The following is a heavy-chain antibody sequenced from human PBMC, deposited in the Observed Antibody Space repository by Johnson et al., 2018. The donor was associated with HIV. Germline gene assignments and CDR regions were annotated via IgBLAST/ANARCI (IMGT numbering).Heavy chain of an antibody. V-gene: IGHV3-9*01. J-gene: IGHJ3*02. CDR3: ARGWQLHGGLDI. CDR2: ISWNSGSI. D-gene: IGHD3-10*01. Sequence: VQLVESGGGVVQPGRSLRLSCAASGFTFDDYAMHWVRQAPGKGLEWVSGISWNSGSIGYADSVKGRFTISRDNSKNTVFLEMNNLRSEDTALYYCARGWQLHGGLDIWGQGTMVTVSS. CDR1: GFTFDDYA.